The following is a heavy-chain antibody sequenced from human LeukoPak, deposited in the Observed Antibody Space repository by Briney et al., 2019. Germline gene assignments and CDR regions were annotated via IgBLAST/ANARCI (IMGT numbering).Heavy chain of an antibody. D-gene: IGHD5-24*01. Sequence: PGGSLRLSCAASGFRFSAYGMYWVRQTPGKGLEWVAVISYEGSNEYYADSVKGRFTISRDNSKNTLYLQMDSLRGEDTAVYYCARDPVRDGYPYSFDYWGQGTLVTVSS. CDR3: ARDPVRDGYPYSFDY. V-gene: IGHV3-30*03. CDR1: GFRFSAYG. J-gene: IGHJ4*02. CDR2: ISYEGSNE.